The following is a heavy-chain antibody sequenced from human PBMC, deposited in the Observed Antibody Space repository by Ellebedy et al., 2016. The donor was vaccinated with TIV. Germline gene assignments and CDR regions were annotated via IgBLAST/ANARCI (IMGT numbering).Heavy chain of an antibody. CDR1: GFSFRTYA. V-gene: IGHV3-30-3*01. D-gene: IGHD2-15*01. J-gene: IGHJ4*02. CDR2: ISYDGSNK. Sequence: GGSLRLSXAVSGFSFRTYAMHWVRQAPGKGLEWVAVISYDGSNKYYADSVKGRFTISRGNSKNTMYLQMNSLRVEDTAVYYCASPSYCSGDTCTSLFDYWGQGTLVTVSS. CDR3: ASPSYCSGDTCTSLFDY.